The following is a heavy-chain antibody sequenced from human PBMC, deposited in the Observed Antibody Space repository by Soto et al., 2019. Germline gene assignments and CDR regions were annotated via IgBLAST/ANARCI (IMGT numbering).Heavy chain of an antibody. CDR1: GYTFTSYG. CDR2: ISAYNGNT. V-gene: IGHV1-18*01. CDR3: ARGYYYDSSGYYRFDY. J-gene: IGHJ4*02. D-gene: IGHD3-22*01. Sequence: GASVKVSCKASGYTFTSYGISWVRQAPGQGLEWMGWISAYNGNTNYAQKLQGRVTMTTDTSTSTAYMEPRSLRSDDTAVYYCARGYYYDSSGYYRFDYWGQGTLVTVSS.